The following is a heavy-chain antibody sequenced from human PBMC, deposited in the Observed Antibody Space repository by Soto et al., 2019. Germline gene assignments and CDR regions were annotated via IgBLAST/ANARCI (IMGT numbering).Heavy chain of an antibody. CDR1: GFTFSSYS. V-gene: IGHV3-21*01. J-gene: IGHJ4*02. Sequence: SLRLSCAASGFTFSSYSMNWVRQAPGKGLEWVSSISSSSSYIYYADSVKGRFTISRDNAKNSLYLQMSSLRAEDTAVYYCARDFGGATGYWGQGTLVTVSS. CDR3: ARDFGGATGY. CDR2: ISSSSSYI. D-gene: IGHD3-16*01.